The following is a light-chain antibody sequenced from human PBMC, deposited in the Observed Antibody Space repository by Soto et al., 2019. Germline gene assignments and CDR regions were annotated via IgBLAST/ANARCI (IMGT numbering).Light chain of an antibody. CDR3: SSYAGSNNFV. CDR1: SSDVGSYIY. CDR2: EVS. J-gene: IGLJ1*01. Sequence: QSALTQPPSASGSPGQSVTISCTGTSSDVGSYIYVSWYQQHPGKAPKLMIYEVSRRPSGVPERFSGSKSGNTASLTVSGLQAEDEAHYYCSSYAGSNNFVFGTGTKLTVL. V-gene: IGLV2-8*01.